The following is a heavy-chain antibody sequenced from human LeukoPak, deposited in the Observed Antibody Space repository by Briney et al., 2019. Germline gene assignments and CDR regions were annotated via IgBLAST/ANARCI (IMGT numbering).Heavy chain of an antibody. J-gene: IGHJ4*02. CDR1: GGSISSGDYY. V-gene: IGHV4-30-4*01. CDR3: ASGPLTSPYFDY. D-gene: IGHD2-21*02. CDR2: IYYSGGT. Sequence: PSETLSLTCTVSGGSISSGDYYWSWIRQPPGKGLEWIGYIYYSGGTYYNPSLKSRVTISVDTSKNQFSLKLSSVTAADTAVYYCASGPLTSPYFDYWGQGTLVTVSS.